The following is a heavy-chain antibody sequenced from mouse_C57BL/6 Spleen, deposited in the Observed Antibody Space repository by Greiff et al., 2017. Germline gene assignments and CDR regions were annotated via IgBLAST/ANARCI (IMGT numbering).Heavy chain of an antibody. V-gene: IGHV5-17*01. J-gene: IGHJ3*01. CDR2: IRSGSSTS. Sequence: EVKLVESGGGLVKPGGSLTLSCAASGFTFSDYGMHWVRQAPEKGLEWVAYIRSGSSTSYYADTVKGRFTISRDHAKNTLFLQMTSLRSEDTAMYYCARSQGAYWGQGTLVTVSA. CDR1: GFTFSDYG. CDR3: ARSQGAY.